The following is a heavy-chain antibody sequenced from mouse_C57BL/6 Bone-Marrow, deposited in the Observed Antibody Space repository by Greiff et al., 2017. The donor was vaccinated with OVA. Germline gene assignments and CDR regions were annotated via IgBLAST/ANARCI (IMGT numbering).Heavy chain of an antibody. J-gene: IGHJ3*01. V-gene: IGHV1-53*01. CDR2: INPSNGGT. CDR1: GYTFTSYW. CDR3: ARGGFYYYGSSTGFAY. D-gene: IGHD1-1*01. Sequence: VQLQQPGTELVKPGASVKLSCKASGYTFTSYWMHWVKQRPGQGLEWIGNINPSNGGTNYNEKFKSKATLTVDKSSSTAYMQLSSLTSEDSAVYYCARGGFYYYGSSTGFAYWGQGTLVTVSA.